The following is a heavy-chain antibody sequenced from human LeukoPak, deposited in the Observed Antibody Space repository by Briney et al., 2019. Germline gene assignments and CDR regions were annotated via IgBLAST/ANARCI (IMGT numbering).Heavy chain of an antibody. CDR2: ISYDGSNK. CDR3: TRAETIFGVVLAFDI. J-gene: IGHJ3*02. D-gene: IGHD3-3*01. Sequence: GRSLRLSCAASGFTFSSYAMHWVGQAPGKGLEWVAVISYDGSNKYYADSVKGRFTISRDNSKTTLYLQMNSLRSEDTAVYYCTRAETIFGVVLAFDIWGQGTMVTVSS. V-gene: IGHV3-30-3*01. CDR1: GFTFSSYA.